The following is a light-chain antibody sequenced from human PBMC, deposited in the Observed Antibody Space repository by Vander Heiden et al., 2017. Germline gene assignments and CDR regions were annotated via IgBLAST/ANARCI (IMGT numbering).Light chain of an antibody. Sequence: IQMTQSPSSLSASVVDRVTITCPASQDISNYLNWYQQKPGKAPKLLIYDASNLETGVPSRFSGSGSGTDFTFTISSLQPEDIATYYCQQYDNLPLTFGGGTKVEIK. V-gene: IGKV1-33*01. CDR3: QQYDNLPLT. CDR1: QDISNY. J-gene: IGKJ4*01. CDR2: DAS.